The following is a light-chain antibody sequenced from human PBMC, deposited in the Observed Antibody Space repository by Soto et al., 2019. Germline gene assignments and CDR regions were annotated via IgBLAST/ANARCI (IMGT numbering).Light chain of an antibody. V-gene: IGLV2-8*01. CDR1: SSDVGGYNY. Sequence: QSALTQPPSASGSPGQSVTISCTGTSSDVGGYNYVSWYQQHPGKAPKLMIYEVSKRPSGVPDRLSGSKSGNTASLTVSGLQVENEADYYCASYTGSDTLVFGGGTKVTVL. J-gene: IGLJ2*01. CDR3: ASYTGSDTLV. CDR2: EVS.